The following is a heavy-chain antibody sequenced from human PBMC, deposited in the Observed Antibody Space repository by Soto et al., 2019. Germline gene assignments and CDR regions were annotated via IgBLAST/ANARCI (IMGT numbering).Heavy chain of an antibody. V-gene: IGHV1-18*01. Sequence: QVQLVQSGPEVKKPGASVKVSCKTSGYTFTNYGISWVRQAPGQGLEWMGWITTDKGKTTYAQKFQGRVTMTTDTSTSTAYMELRSPRSDDTAMYYCATRSPPFDYWGQGTLVTVSS. J-gene: IGHJ4*02. CDR1: GYTFTNYG. CDR3: ATRSPPFDY. CDR2: ITTDKGKT.